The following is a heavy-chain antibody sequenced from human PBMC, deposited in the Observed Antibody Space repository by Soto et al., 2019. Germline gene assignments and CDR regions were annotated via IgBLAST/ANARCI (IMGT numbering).Heavy chain of an antibody. Sequence: QVQLVQSGAEVKKPGSSVKVSCKASGGTFNSYAISWMRQAPGQGLEWMGGIVPIFGTTDYAQRFQGRVTLTADKSTSTAYLDLSRLRSEDTAVYYCARTDNYDILTGYSNWGQGTLVTVSS. D-gene: IGHD3-9*01. CDR1: GGTFNSYA. CDR2: IVPIFGTT. V-gene: IGHV1-69*06. CDR3: ARTDNYDILTGYSN. J-gene: IGHJ4*02.